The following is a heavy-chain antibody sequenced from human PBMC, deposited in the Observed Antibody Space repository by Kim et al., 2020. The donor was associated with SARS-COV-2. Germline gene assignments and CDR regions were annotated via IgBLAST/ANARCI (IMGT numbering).Heavy chain of an antibody. J-gene: IGHJ5*02. Sequence: GESLKISCKGSGYSFTSYWISWVRQMPGKGLEWMGRIDPSDSYTNYSPSFQGHVTISADKSISTAYLQWSSLKASDTAMYYCARQFRWNVDIVALGDIKDNWFDPWGQGTLVTVSS. V-gene: IGHV5-10-1*01. CDR2: IDPSDSYT. CDR1: GYSFTSYW. CDR3: ARQFRWNVDIVALGDIKDNWFDP. D-gene: IGHD5-12*01.